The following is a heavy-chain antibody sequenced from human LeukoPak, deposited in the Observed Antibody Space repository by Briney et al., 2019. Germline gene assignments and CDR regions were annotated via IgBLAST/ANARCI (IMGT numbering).Heavy chain of an antibody. CDR3: ARFSKEAGFDY. V-gene: IGHV1-18*01. D-gene: IGHD3-10*01. CDR1: GYTFTSYG. Sequence: ASVTVSFKASGYTFTSYGISWVRQAPGQGLEWMGWISAYNGNTNYAQKLQGRVTMTTDTSTSTAYMELRSLRSDDTAVYYCARFSKEAGFDYWGQGTLVTVSS. J-gene: IGHJ4*02. CDR2: ISAYNGNT.